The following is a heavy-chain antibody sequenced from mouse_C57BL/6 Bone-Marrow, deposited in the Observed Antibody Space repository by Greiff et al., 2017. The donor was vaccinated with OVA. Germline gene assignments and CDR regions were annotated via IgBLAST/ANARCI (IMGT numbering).Heavy chain of an antibody. J-gene: IGHJ1*03. CDR3: ASCYYRRPRYFDV. CDR2: IYPRSGNT. Sequence: VQLQQSGAELVKPGASVKLSCKASGYTFTSYGISWVKQRTGPGLEWIGEIYPRSGNTNYNEKFKGKATLTADKSSSTAYMELRSLTSEDSAVYYCASCYYRRPRYFDVWGTGTTVTVSS. V-gene: IGHV1-81*01. CDR1: GYTFTSYG. D-gene: IGHD2-12*01.